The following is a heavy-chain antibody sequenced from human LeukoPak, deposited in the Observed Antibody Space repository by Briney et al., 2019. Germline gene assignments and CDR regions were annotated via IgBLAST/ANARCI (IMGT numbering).Heavy chain of an antibody. Sequence: GRSLRLSCAASGFTFSSYAMHWVRQASGKGLEWVAVISYDGSNKYYADSVKGRFTISRDNSKNTLYLQMNSLRAEDTAVYYCARGGEQQLVRNDAFDIWGQGTMVTVSS. CDR1: GFTFSSYA. D-gene: IGHD6-13*01. CDR3: ARGGEQQLVRNDAFDI. V-gene: IGHV3-30*01. J-gene: IGHJ3*02. CDR2: ISYDGSNK.